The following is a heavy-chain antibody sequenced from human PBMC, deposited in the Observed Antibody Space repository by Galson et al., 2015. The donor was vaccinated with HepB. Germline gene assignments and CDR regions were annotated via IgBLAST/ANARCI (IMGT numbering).Heavy chain of an antibody. D-gene: IGHD3-10*01. J-gene: IGHJ6*02. CDR2: ISYDGSNK. Sequence: SLRLSCAASGFTFSSYAMHWVRQAPGKGLEWVAVISYDGSNKYYADSVKGRFTISRDNSKNTLYLQMNSLRAEDTAVYYCARERQLWFGYYYYGMDVWGQGTTVTVSS. CDR3: ARERQLWFGYYYYGMDV. V-gene: IGHV3-30-3*01. CDR1: GFTFSSYA.